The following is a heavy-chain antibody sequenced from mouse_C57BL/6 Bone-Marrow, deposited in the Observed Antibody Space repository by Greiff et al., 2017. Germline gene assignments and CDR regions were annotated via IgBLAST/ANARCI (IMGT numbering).Heavy chain of an antibody. CDR2: IHPSDSDT. J-gene: IGHJ3*01. CDR3: ARASGRSDAWFAY. V-gene: IGHV1-74*01. D-gene: IGHD1-1*01. CDR1: GYTFTSYW. Sequence: QVQLQQPGAELVKPGASVKVSCKASGYTFTSYWMHWVKQRPGQGLEWIGRIHPSDSDTNYNQKFKGKATLTVDKSSSTAYMQLSSLTSEDSAVYYCARASGRSDAWFAYWGQGTLVTVSA.